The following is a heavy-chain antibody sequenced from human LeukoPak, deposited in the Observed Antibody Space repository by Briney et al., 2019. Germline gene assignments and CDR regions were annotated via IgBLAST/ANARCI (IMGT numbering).Heavy chain of an antibody. CDR2: IDWDDDK. J-gene: IGHJ4*02. CDR1: GGSISSYY. V-gene: IGHV2-70*11. Sequence: TLSLTCTVSGGSISSYYWSWIRQPPGKALEWLARIDWDDDKYYSTSLKTRLTISKDTSKNQVVLTMTNMDPVDTATYYCARIRSVVPAAKRGYFDYWGQGTLVTVSS. CDR3: ARIRSVVPAAKRGYFDY. D-gene: IGHD2-2*01.